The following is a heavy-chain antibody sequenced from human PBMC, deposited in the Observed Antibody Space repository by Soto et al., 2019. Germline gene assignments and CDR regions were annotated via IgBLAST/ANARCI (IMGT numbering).Heavy chain of an antibody. CDR1: GYTFTSYD. Sequence: ASVKVSCKASGYTFTSYDINWVRQATGQGLEYLGWMNPNSGNTGYVQRFQGRVTMTRDTSISTAYMELSSLRSEDTAVYFCARGVKYGAYSRWFYPWAQGTLVPVSS. V-gene: IGHV1-8*01. CDR3: ARGVKYGAYSRWFYP. J-gene: IGHJ5*02. CDR2: MNPNSGNT. D-gene: IGHD4-17*01.